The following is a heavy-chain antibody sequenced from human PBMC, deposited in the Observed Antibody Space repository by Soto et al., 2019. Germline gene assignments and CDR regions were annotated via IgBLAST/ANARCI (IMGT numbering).Heavy chain of an antibody. D-gene: IGHD3-22*01. Sequence: QVQLVESGGGVVQPGRSLRLTCAASGFTFSSNGMHWVRQAPGKGLEWVALVAYDGSKTYYGDSVRGRCTISRDNSENKLYLQMNSLRAEDTAVYYCARWVGGSMYDNSGKYDSWGQGTLVTVSS. V-gene: IGHV3-30*03. J-gene: IGHJ5*01. CDR2: VAYDGSKT. CDR1: GFTFSSNG. CDR3: ARWVGGSMYDNSGKYDS.